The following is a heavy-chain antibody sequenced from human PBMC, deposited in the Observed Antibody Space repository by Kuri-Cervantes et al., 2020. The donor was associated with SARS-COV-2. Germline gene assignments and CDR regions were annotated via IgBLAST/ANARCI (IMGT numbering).Heavy chain of an antibody. J-gene: IGHJ6*02. Sequence: LSLTCTVSGGSISSSSYYWGWIRQAPGKGLEWVSYIHNSLDVIYYADSVRGRFTISRDNARNSLYLQMSSLRVDDTAVYYCTRDQRSGNMDVWGQGTTVTVSS. CDR3: TRDQRSGNMDV. CDR2: IHNSLDVI. V-gene: IGHV3-11*04. D-gene: IGHD6-25*01. CDR1: GGSISSSSYY.